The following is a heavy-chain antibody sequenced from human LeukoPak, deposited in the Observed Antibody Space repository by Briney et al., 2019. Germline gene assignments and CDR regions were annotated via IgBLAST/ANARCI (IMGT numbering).Heavy chain of an antibody. CDR3: AGFVLTTVTDHFDY. CDR1: GYDFTTYW. V-gene: IGHV5-51*01. Sequence: MLGESLKISCKGSGYDFTTYWIGWVRQMPGKGLEWMGIIYPGDSDSRYSPSFQGQVNISVDKSISTAYLQWSSPKASDTAMYYCAGFVLTTVTDHFDYWGQGTLVTVSS. D-gene: IGHD4-17*01. J-gene: IGHJ4*02. CDR2: IYPGDSDS.